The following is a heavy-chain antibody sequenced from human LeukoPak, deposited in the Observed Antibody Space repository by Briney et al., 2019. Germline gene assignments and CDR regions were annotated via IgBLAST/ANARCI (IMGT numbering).Heavy chain of an antibody. CDR1: GGTFSSYA. V-gene: IGHV1-69*05. CDR2: IIPIFGTA. Sequence: ASVKVSCKASGGTFSSYAISWVRQAPGQGLEWMGGIIPIFGTANYAQKFQGRVTITTDESTSTAYMELSSLRSVDTAVYYCARQLLWFGEFKYYFDYWGQGTLVTVSS. CDR3: ARQLLWFGEFKYYFDY. D-gene: IGHD3-10*01. J-gene: IGHJ4*02.